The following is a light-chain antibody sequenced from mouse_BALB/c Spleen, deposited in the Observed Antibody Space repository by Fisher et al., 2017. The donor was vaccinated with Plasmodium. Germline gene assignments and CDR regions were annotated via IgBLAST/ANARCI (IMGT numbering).Light chain of an antibody. V-gene: IGKV5-43*01. Sequence: DIVMTQSPVTLSVTPGEGVSLSCRVSQSISNNLHWYQQKSHESPRLLINYTSQSISGIPSRFSGSGSGTDFTLSINSVETEDFGVYFCQQSNSWPLAFGAGTKLELK. CDR3: QQSNSWPLA. CDR2: YTS. J-gene: IGKJ5*01. CDR1: QSISNN.